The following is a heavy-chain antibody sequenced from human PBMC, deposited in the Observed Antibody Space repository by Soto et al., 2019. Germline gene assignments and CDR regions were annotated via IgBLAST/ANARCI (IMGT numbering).Heavy chain of an antibody. V-gene: IGHV3-11*01. J-gene: IGHJ4*02. CDR1: GFTFSDYY. Sequence: GGSLRLSCAASGFTFSDYYMSWIRQAPGKGLEWVSYISSSGRTIYYADSVKGRFTISRDNAKNSLYLQMNSLIAEDTAVYYCARVYPRRTIFVVDEDFDYWGQGTLVTVSS. CDR2: ISSSGRTI. CDR3: ARVYPRRTIFVVDEDFDY. D-gene: IGHD3-3*01.